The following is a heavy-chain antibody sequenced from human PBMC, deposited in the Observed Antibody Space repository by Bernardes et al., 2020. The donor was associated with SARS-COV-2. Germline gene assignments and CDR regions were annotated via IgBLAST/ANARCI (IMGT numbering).Heavy chain of an antibody. CDR3: ARDGVGSYSVWYFDE. D-gene: IGHD1-26*01. J-gene: IGHJ4*02. V-gene: IGHV3-33*01. CDR1: GFTFSNYG. Sequence: GGSLRLSRAASGFTFSNYGMHWVRQAPGKGLEWVAVIKYDGINKHYADSVKDRFTISRDSSKTTVYLQMNSLRVEDTAVYYCARDGVGSYSVWYFDEWGQGTLVTVSP. CDR2: IKYDGINK.